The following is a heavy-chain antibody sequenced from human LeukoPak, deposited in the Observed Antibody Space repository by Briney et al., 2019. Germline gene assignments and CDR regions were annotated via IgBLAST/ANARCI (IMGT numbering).Heavy chain of an antibody. J-gene: IGHJ5*02. CDR2: ISGSGGST. D-gene: IGHD3-3*01. CDR3: ARHDWFDP. Sequence: PGGSLRLSCAASGFIFSSYAMNWVRQAPGKGLEWVSTISGSGGSTYYADSVKGRFTISRDNSKNTLYLQMNSLRAEDTAVYYCARHDWFDPWGQGTLVTVSS. CDR1: GFIFSSYA. V-gene: IGHV3-23*01.